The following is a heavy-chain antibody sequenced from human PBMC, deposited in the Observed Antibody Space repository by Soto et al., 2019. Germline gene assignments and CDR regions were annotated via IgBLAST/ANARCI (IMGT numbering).Heavy chain of an antibody. D-gene: IGHD2-21*02. CDR3: ERKLGDPVDY. Sequence: AGGSLRLSCAASGFTFSSYGMHWVRQAPGKGLEWVAVIWYDGSNKYYADSVKGRFTISRDNSKTTLYLQMNSLRAEDTAVYYCERKLGDPVDYWGQGTMVTVSS. V-gene: IGHV3-33*01. J-gene: IGHJ4*02. CDR2: IWYDGSNK. CDR1: GFTFSSYG.